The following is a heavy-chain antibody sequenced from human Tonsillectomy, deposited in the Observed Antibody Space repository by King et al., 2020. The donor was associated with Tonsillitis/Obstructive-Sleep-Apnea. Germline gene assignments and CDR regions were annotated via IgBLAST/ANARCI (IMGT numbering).Heavy chain of an antibody. CDR1: GFTFSSYA. D-gene: IGHD6-19*01. J-gene: IGHJ1*01. Sequence: VQLVESGGGVVQPGRSLRLSCAASGFTFSSYAMHWVRQAPGKGLEWVAVISYDGSDKYYSDSVKGRFTISRDNSKNTLYLQMNSLRPEDTAGYYCARDRSGGTPDYVQHWGQGTLVTVSS. CDR2: ISYDGSDK. V-gene: IGHV3-30*01. CDR3: ARDRSGGTPDYVQH.